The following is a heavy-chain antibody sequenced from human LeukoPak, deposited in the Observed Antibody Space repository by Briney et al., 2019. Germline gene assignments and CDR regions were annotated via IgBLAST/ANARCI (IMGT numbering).Heavy chain of an antibody. J-gene: IGHJ4*02. V-gene: IGHV3-30-3*01. CDR1: GFTFSSYA. CDR2: ISYDGSNK. D-gene: IGHD3-3*01. CDR3: ARDPPSSYYDFWSGSAFDY. Sequence: GRSLRLSCAASGFTFSSYAMHWVRQAPGKGLEWVAVISYDGSNKYYADSVKGRFTISRDNSKNTLYLQMNSLRAEDTAVYYCARDPPSSYYDFWSGSAFDYWGQGTLVTVSS.